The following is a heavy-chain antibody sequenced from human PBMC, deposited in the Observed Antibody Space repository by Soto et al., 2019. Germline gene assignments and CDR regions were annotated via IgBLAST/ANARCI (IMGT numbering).Heavy chain of an antibody. Sequence: QVQLQESGPGLVKPSETLSLTCTVSGGSISSYYWSWIRQPAGKGLEWIGRIYTSGSTNYNPSLKSRVTMSVDTSKNQFSLKLSSVTAADTAVYYCARVIRRITMVRDAFDICGQGTMVTVSS. CDR3: ARVIRRITMVRDAFDI. D-gene: IGHD3-10*01. V-gene: IGHV4-4*07. CDR2: IYTSGST. CDR1: GGSISSYY. J-gene: IGHJ3*02.